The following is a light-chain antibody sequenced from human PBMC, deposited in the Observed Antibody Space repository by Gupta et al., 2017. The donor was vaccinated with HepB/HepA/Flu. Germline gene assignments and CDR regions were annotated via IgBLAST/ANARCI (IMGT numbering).Light chain of an antibody. V-gene: IGKV1-39*01. CDR3: QLRDTTLYT. Sequence: DIQRTQSPSSLSASVGDRVTSTYRPSDRISSYLNWYQQKPGKAPTLLLYSASRMQSAVLSRISGSGSSRAFTLTIIRRLPADYATYYCQLRDTTLYTFGQGTKLEIK. CDR1: DRISSY. CDR2: SAS. J-gene: IGKJ2*01.